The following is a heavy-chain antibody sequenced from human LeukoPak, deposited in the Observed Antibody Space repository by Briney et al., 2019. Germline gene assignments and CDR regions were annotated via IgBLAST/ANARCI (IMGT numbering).Heavy chain of an antibody. CDR1: GSIFIYYD. Sequence: ASVKVSCKASGSIFIYYDMHRAREAPGQGLEWLGWINLNNGGTNYAQKFQGRVTMTRATSTSTAYMVLSSMTSGDTAVYFCARHVWADGFGIWGQGKTVTV. J-gene: IGHJ3*02. V-gene: IGHV1-2*02. CDR2: INLNNGGT. CDR3: ARHVWADGFGI. D-gene: IGHD7-27*01.